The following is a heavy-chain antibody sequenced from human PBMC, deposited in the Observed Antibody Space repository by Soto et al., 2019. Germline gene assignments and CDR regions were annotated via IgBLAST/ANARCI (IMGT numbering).Heavy chain of an antibody. D-gene: IGHD3-10*01. CDR1: GGTFSSYA. CDR3: ARDRGSDYYGMDV. Sequence: ASVKVSCKASGGTFSSYAISGVRQAPGQGLEWMGWISAYNGNTNYAQKLQGRVTMTTDTSTSTAYMELRSLRSDDTAVYYCARDRGSDYYGMDVWGQGTTVTVS. CDR2: ISAYNGNT. V-gene: IGHV1-18*01. J-gene: IGHJ6*02.